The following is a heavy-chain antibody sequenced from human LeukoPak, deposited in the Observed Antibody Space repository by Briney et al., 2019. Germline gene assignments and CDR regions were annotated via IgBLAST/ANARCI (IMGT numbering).Heavy chain of an antibody. Sequence: SETLSLTCTVSGGSISSGDYYWSWIRQPPGKGLEWIGYIYYSGSTYYNPSLKSRVTISVDTSKNQFSLKLSSVTAADTAVYSCERAPPFDPWGQGTLVTVSS. V-gene: IGHV4-30-4*01. CDR2: IYYSGST. J-gene: IGHJ5*02. CDR1: GGSISSGDYY. CDR3: ERAPPFDP.